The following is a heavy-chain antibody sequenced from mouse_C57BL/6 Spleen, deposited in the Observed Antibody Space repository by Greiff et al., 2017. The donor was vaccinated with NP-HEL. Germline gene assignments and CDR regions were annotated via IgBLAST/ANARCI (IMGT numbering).Heavy chain of an antibody. D-gene: IGHD3-2*02. CDR1: GYTFTDYE. J-gene: IGHJ4*01. Sequence: QVQLQQSGAELVRPGASVTLSCKASGYTFTDYEMHWVKQTPVHGLEWIGAIDPETGGTAYNQKFKGKAILTADKSSSTAYMELRSLTSEDSAVYYCTRGRDSSGYVAMDYWGQGTSVTVSS. V-gene: IGHV1-15*01. CDR3: TRGRDSSGYVAMDY. CDR2: IDPETGGT.